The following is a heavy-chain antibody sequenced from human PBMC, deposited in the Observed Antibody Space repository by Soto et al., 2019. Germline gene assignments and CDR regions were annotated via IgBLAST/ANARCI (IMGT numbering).Heavy chain of an antibody. CDR3: ARGRFYYYDSSGYSGSGWFDP. J-gene: IGHJ5*02. Sequence: SVKVSCKASGGTFSSYAISWVRQAPGQGLEWMGGIIPIFGTADYAQKFQGRVTITADESTSTAYMELSSLRSEDTAVYYCARGRFYYYDSSGYSGSGWFDPWGQGTLVTVSS. V-gene: IGHV1-69*13. CDR1: GGTFSSYA. CDR2: IIPIFGTA. D-gene: IGHD3-22*01.